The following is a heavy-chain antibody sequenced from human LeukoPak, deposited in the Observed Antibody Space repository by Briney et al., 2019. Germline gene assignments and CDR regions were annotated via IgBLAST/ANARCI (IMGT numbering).Heavy chain of an antibody. Sequence: GGSLRLSCAASGFTFSSYEMNWVRQAPGKGLVWVSYIVGSGSTINYADSVKGRFTISRDNAKNSLFLQMNSLRAEDTAIYYCARVGYSYGTSFDYWGQGTLVTVSS. J-gene: IGHJ4*02. V-gene: IGHV3-48*03. CDR3: ARVGYSYGTSFDY. CDR2: IVGSGSTI. CDR1: GFTFSSYE. D-gene: IGHD5-18*01.